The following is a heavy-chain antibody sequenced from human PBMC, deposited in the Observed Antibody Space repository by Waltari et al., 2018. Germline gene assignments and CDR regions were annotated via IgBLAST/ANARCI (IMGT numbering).Heavy chain of an antibody. Sequence: QVQLQESGPGLVKPSETLSLTCTVSGGSISSYYWSWIRQPPGKGLEWIGYIYYSGSTNYNPSLNSRVTISVDTSKNQFSLKLSSVTAADTAVYYCARFLHYDSSGYYSDAFDIWGQGTMVTVSS. D-gene: IGHD3-22*01. CDR2: IYYSGST. CDR3: ARFLHYDSSGYYSDAFDI. CDR1: GGSISSYY. V-gene: IGHV4-59*01. J-gene: IGHJ3*02.